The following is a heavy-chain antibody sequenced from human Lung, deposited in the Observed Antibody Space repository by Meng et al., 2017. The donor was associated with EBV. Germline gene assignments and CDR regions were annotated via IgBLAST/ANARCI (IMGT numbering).Heavy chain of an antibody. J-gene: IGHJ4*02. V-gene: IGHV1-18*01. CDR1: GEIFINYG. CDR3: ARVEVGITSGDY. Sequence: AELVESGGWVKKPGGSVKVSCKASGEIFINYGSTWVGQAPGQGLEWMGWISAYNGNTNYAQTLQGRVTMTTDKYTSTAYMEPGSMRSDDTAVYYCARVEVGITSGDYWGQGTLVTGSS. CDR2: ISAYNGNT. D-gene: IGHD1-26*01.